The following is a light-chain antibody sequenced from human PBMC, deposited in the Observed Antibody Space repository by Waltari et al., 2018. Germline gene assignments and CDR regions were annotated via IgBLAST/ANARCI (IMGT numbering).Light chain of an antibody. CDR3: QHYENWPHT. V-gene: IGKV3-15*01. CDR1: QSVDSH. CDR2: VAS. J-gene: IGKJ4*01. Sequence: EIVMTQSPATLSVSPGERATLSCRASQSVDSHVAWYKQEPGQAPRLLIYVASTRATDIPARFSGSWSGTEFTLTISSLQSEDSGVYYCQHYENWPHTFGGGTKVEIK.